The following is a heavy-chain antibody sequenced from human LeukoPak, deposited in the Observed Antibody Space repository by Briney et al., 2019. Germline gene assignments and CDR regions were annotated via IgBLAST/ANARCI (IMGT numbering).Heavy chain of an antibody. J-gene: IGHJ4*02. CDR3: TTVDYGDLTPAASSDY. V-gene: IGHV3-30-3*01. CDR2: ISYDGSNK. CDR1: GFFFGSYA. Sequence: PGGSLRLSCAASGFFFGSYAVHWIRQAPGKGLEWVAVISYDGSNKYYADSVKGRFTISRDNSKNTLYLQMNSLRAEDTAVYYCTTVDYGDLTPAASSDYWGQGTLVTVSS. D-gene: IGHD4-17*01.